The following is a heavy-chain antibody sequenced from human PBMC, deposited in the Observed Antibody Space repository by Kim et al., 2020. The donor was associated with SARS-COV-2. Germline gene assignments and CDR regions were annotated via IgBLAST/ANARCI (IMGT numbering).Heavy chain of an antibody. CDR2: ISSSGNTR. CDR1: GFTCSDYY. CDR3: VRGGGNP. V-gene: IGHV3-11*01. D-gene: IGHD2-15*01. Sequence: LSLTCAASGFTCSDYYMSWIRQAPGKGLEWISSISSSGNTRYNADSVKGRFTISRDSAKNSLYLQMNSLRADDTAVYYCVRGGGNPLGQGTLVTVSS. J-gene: IGHJ5*02.